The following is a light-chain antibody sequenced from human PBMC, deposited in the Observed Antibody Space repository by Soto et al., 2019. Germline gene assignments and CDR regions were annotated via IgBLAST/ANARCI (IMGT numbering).Light chain of an antibody. CDR2: KAS. J-gene: IGKJ1*01. Sequence: DIQMTQSPSTLSGSVGDRVTITCRASQTISSWLAWYQQKPGKAPKLLIYKASTLKSGVPSRFSGSGSGTEITLTSSSLQSDDFATYYCQHYNSYSEAFGQGTKVELK. V-gene: IGKV1-5*03. CDR3: QHYNSYSEA. CDR1: QTISSW.